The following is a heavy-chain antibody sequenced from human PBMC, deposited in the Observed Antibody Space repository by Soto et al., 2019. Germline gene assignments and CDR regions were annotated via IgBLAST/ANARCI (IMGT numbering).Heavy chain of an antibody. V-gene: IGHV1-46*03. CDR3: ARGVGYSDSSGYPFDY. Sequence: GASVKVSCTASGDTLSTYYMHWARQAPGQGLEWMGIINPRSGKTNYPQKFQGRVTMTRDTSTTTVYMELSTLRSEDTAMYYCARGVGYSDSSGYPFDYWGQGTLVTVSS. D-gene: IGHD3-22*01. CDR1: GDTLSTYY. CDR2: INPRSGKT. J-gene: IGHJ4*02.